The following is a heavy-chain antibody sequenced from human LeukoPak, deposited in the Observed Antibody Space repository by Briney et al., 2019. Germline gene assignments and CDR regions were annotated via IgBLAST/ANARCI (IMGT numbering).Heavy chain of an antibody. CDR2: INTNTGNP. J-gene: IGHJ4*02. CDR1: GYPFTSYA. Sequence: ASVKVSCKASGYPFTSYAMNWVRQAPGQGLEYIGWINTNTGNPTYAQGFTGRFAFSLDTSASTAYLQISSLKAEDTAVYYCARAEVSCTGATCFSYWGQGTLVTVSS. CDR3: ARAEVSCTGATCFSY. V-gene: IGHV7-4-1*02. D-gene: IGHD2-15*01.